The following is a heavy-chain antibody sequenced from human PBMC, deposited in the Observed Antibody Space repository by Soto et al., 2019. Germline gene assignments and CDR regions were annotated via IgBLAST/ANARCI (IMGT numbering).Heavy chain of an antibody. D-gene: IGHD3-10*01. CDR3: ARDRGFVVRAPPVDY. V-gene: IGHV1-18*01. CDR1: GYTFTSYG. CDR2: ISTYNGNT. J-gene: IGHJ4*02. Sequence: QVQLVQSGAEVKKPGASVKVSCKASGYTFTSYGISWVRQAPGQGLEWMGWISTYNGNTNYAQKLQGRVTMTTDTSTSTAYMELWSLRSDDTAVYYCARDRGFVVRAPPVDYWGQGTLVTVAS.